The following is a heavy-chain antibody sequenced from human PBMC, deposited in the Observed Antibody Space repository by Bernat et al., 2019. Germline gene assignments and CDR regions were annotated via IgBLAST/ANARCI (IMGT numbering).Heavy chain of an antibody. CDR2: INHSGST. J-gene: IGHJ5*02. CDR1: GGSFSGYY. CDR3: ARGRHSSSWYFGWFDP. V-gene: IGHV4-34*01. Sequence: QVQLQQWGAGLLKPSETLSLTCAVYGGSFSGYYWSWIRQPPGKGLEWIGEINHSGSTNYNPSLKSRVTISVDTSKNQFSLKLSSVTAADMAVYYCARGRHSSSWYFGWFDPWGQGTLVTVS. D-gene: IGHD6-13*01.